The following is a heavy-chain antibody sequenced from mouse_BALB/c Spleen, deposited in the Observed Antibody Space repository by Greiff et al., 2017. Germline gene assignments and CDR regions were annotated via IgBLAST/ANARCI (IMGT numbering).Heavy chain of an antibody. CDR2: ISSGGGST. Sequence: EVQLVESGGGLVKPGGSLKLSCAASGFAFSSYDMSWVRQTPEKRLEWVAYISSGGGSTYYPDTVKGRFTISRDNAKNTLYLQMSSLRSEDTAMYYCARRELLLGRYFDYWGQGTTLTVSS. CDR1: GFAFSSYD. J-gene: IGHJ2*01. V-gene: IGHV5-12-1*01. D-gene: IGHD1-1*01. CDR3: ARRELLLGRYFDY.